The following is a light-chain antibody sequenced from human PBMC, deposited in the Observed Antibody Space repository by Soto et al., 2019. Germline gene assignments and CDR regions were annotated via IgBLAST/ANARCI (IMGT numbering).Light chain of an antibody. CDR1: QSVFSW. V-gene: IGKV1-5*01. CDR2: DAS. CDR3: QQYTSFSWS. J-gene: IGKJ1*01. Sequence: DIQMTQSPSTLSASVGDRVTITCWASQSVFSWLAWYQQKPGQAPKLLIYDASTLEGGVPSRFSGSGSGTEFTLTIGGLQPDDFATYHCQQYTSFSWSFGQGTKVEVK.